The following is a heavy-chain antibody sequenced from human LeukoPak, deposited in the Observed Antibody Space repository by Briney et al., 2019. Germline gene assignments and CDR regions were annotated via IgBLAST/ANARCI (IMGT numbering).Heavy chain of an antibody. D-gene: IGHD2-2*01. J-gene: IGHJ4*02. V-gene: IGHV4-59*08. CDR1: GGSISSNH. Sequence: SETLSLTCIVSGGSISSNHWSWIRQPPGKGLEWIGYIYYSGSTKYNPSLKSRVTISVDTSKNQFSLRLSSVTAADTAVYFCARWVVPAGFDYWGQGTLVTVSS. CDR3: ARWVVPAGFDY. CDR2: IYYSGST.